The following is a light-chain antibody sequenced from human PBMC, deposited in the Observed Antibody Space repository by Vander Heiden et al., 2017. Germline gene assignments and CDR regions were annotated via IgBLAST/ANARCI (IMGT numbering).Light chain of an antibody. CDR3: QQYNNWPLT. CDR2: GAS. V-gene: IGKV3-15*01. CDR1: QSVSSN. J-gene: IGKJ4*01. Sequence: EIVLTQAPAPLSVSPGERATLSCRASQSVSSNLARYQQKPGQAPRLLIYGASTRATGIPVRFSGSGSGTEFTLTISSLQSEDFAVYYCQQYNNWPLTFGGGTKVEIK.